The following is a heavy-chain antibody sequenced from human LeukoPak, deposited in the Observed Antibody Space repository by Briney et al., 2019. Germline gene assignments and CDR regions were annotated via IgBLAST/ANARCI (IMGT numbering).Heavy chain of an antibody. V-gene: IGHV3-23*01. CDR2: ISPTGGGT. J-gene: IGHJ3*02. Sequence: GGSLRLSCAASGVTFSTYAMSWVRQAPGKGLEWVSTISPTGGGTFYANSVKGRFTISRDNSKGLLFLQMNSLRAEDTALYYCVGFLDYFSFDIWGQGSMVTVSS. D-gene: IGHD3/OR15-3a*01. CDR1: GVTFSTYA. CDR3: VGFLDYFSFDI.